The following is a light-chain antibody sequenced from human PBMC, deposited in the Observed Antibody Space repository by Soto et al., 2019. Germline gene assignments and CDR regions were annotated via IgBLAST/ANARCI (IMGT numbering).Light chain of an antibody. V-gene: IGKV1-39*01. CDR2: AAS. CDR1: QSISSY. CDR3: QQSYSTPLT. J-gene: IGKJ4*01. Sequence: DIQMTQSPSSLSASVGDRVTITCRASQSISSYLNWYQQKPGKAPKVLIYAASSLQSGVPSRLSGSGSGTDFTLTISSLQPEDFATYHCQQSYSTPLTFGGGTKVDIK.